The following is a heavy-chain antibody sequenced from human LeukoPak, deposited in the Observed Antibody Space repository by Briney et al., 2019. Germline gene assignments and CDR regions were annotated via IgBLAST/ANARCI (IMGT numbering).Heavy chain of an antibody. J-gene: IGHJ3*02. CDR3: ARPGYCSGGSCQDAFDI. Sequence: PSETPSLTCTVSGGSISGYYWSWIRQPPGKGLEWIGYIYYSGSTKYNPSLQSRVTISADTSKNQFSLKLSSVTAADTAVYYCARPGYCSGGSCQDAFDIWGQGTMVTVSS. V-gene: IGHV4-59*08. D-gene: IGHD2-15*01. CDR1: GGSISGYY. CDR2: IYYSGST.